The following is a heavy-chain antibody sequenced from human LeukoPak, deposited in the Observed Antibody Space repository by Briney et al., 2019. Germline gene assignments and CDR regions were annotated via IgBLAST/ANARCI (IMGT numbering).Heavy chain of an antibody. CDR1: GGTFSSYA. V-gene: IGHV1-69*04. CDR3: ARSRTQNWGSLGAVDY. CDR2: IIPILGIA. D-gene: IGHD7-27*01. Sequence: ASVNVSCKASGGTFSSYAISWVRQAPGQGLEWMGRIIPILGIANYAQKFLGRVTITADKSTSTAYMELSSLRSEDTAVYYCARSRTQNWGSLGAVDYWGQGTLVTVSS. J-gene: IGHJ4*02.